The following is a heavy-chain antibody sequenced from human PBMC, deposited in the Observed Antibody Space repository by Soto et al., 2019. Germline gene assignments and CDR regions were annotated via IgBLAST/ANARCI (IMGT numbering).Heavy chain of an antibody. CDR3: ARDDVAARRSYYYYGMDV. V-gene: IGHV3-30-3*01. J-gene: IGHJ6*02. CDR2: ISYDGSNK. D-gene: IGHD6-6*01. CDR1: GFTFSSYA. Sequence: QVQLVESGGGVVQPGRSLRLSCAASGFTFSSYAMHWVRQAPGMGLEWVAVISYDGSNKYYADSVKGRFTISRDNSKNTLYLQMNSPRAEVTAVYYCARDDVAARRSYYYYGMDVWGQRTMVTVSS.